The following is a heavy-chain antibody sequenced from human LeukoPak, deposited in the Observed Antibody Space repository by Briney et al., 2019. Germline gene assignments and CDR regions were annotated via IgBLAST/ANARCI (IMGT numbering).Heavy chain of an antibody. CDR2: IYYSGST. CDR3: ARDLIMGGYYYMDV. V-gene: IGHV4-39*07. J-gene: IGHJ6*03. D-gene: IGHD3-16*01. CDR1: GGSISSSSYY. Sequence: PSETLSLTCTVSGGSISSSSYYWGWIRQPPGKGLEWIGSIYYSGSTYYNPSLKSRVTISVDTSKNQFSLKLSSVTAADTAVYYCARDLIMGGYYYMDVWGKGTTVTVSS.